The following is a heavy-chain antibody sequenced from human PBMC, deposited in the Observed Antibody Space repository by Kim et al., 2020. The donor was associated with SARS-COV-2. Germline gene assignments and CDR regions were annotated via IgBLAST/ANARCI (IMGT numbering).Heavy chain of an antibody. V-gene: IGHV4-34*01. J-gene: IGHJ4*02. CDR2: INHSGST. D-gene: IGHD3-10*01. CDR1: GGSFSGYY. Sequence: SETLSLTCAVYGGSFSGYYWSWIRQPPGKGLEWIGEINHSGSTNYNPSLKSRVTISVDTSKNQFSLKLSSVTAADTAVYYCARGRRSLGAYYFDYWGQGTLVTVSS. CDR3: ARGRRSLGAYYFDY.